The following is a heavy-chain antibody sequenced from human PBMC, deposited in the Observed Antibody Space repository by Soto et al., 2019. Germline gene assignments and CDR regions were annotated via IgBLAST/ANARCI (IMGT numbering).Heavy chain of an antibody. D-gene: IGHD6-19*01. Sequence: QVQLVQSGAEVKKPGSSVKVSCKVSGGTFSNYAIDWVRLAPGHGLEWMGGIVPIFGTTYYTQKFQGRATIIADDSTTTAYLEMRSLRSEDTALYYCARVEAVAGLYNYHGLDVWGQGTAVTVSS. CDR2: IVPIFGTT. J-gene: IGHJ6*02. V-gene: IGHV1-69*12. CDR3: ARVEAVAGLYNYHGLDV. CDR1: GGTFSNYA.